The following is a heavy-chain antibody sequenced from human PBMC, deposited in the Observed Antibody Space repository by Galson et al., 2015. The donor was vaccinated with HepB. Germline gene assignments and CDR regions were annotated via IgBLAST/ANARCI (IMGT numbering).Heavy chain of an antibody. J-gene: IGHJ4*02. CDR2: IYPGDSDT. V-gene: IGHV5-51*03. CDR3: ARVVTPTNDGLDY. CDR1: GYSFPSYW. D-gene: IGHD4-23*01. Sequence: QSGAEVKKPGESLTISLKGSGYSFPSYWIGWGRQMPGKGLEWMGIIYPGDSDTRYSPSFQGQVTISADKSISTAYLQWSSLKASDTAMYYCARVVTPTNDGLDYWGQGTLVTVSS.